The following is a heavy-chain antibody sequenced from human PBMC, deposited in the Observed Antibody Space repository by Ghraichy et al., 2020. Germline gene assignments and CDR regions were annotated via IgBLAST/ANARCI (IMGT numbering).Heavy chain of an antibody. V-gene: IGHV3-21*06. CDR2: VSSSSTYI. CDR3: ARDGLGATTNAFDI. Sequence: GGSLRLSCAASGFTFNLYSMNWVRQAPGKGLEWVSSVSSSSTYIYYADSVKGRFTISRDNAKNSLFLQMNSLRAEDTAVYYCARDGLGATTNAFDIWGQGTMVTVSS. J-gene: IGHJ3*02. D-gene: IGHD1-26*01. CDR1: GFTFNLYS.